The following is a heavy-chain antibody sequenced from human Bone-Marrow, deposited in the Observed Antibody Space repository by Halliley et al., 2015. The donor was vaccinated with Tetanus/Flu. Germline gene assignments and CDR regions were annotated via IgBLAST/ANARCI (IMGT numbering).Heavy chain of an antibody. CDR2: IYHNGAA. D-gene: IGHD2-15*01. Sequence: TLSLTCAVSGFSISRGYFWGWIRQPPGKGLEWIASIYHNGAAFSTPSLKSRVTISVDTSKNQFSLKVTSVTAADTALYYCARGPSDCRDDGCNNAFDYWGQGTLVTVSS. V-gene: IGHV4-38-2*01. CDR1: GFSISRGYF. J-gene: IGHJ4*02. CDR3: ARGPSDCRDDGCNNAFDY.